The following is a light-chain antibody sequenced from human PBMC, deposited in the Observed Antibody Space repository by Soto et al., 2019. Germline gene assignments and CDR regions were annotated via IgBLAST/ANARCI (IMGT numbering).Light chain of an antibody. CDR2: AAS. J-gene: IGKJ3*01. CDR3: QQSYSTPFT. V-gene: IGKV1-39*01. Sequence: DIQMTQSPSSLSASVGDIVTITCRASQSISSYLNWYQQKPGKAPKLLIYAASSLQSGVPSRFSGSGSGTDSTLTISSLQPEDFATYYCQQSYSTPFTFGPGTKVDI. CDR1: QSISSY.